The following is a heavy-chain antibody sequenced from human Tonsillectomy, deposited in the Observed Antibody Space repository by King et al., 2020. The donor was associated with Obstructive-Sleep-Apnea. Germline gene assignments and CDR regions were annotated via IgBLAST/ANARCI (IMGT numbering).Heavy chain of an antibody. CDR1: GYTFTGFS. V-gene: IGHV1-3*01. D-gene: IGHD6-19*01. J-gene: IGHJ4*02. CDR2: INAGSGNT. CDR3: ARWQWLANFDY. Sequence: QLVQSGAEVKKPGASVKVSCKASGYTFTGFSLHWVRPAPGQRLEWMGWINAGSGNTKYSQKFQGRVTITRDTSARTAYMELSSLRSEDTAVYYCARWQWLANFDYWGQGTLLSVSS.